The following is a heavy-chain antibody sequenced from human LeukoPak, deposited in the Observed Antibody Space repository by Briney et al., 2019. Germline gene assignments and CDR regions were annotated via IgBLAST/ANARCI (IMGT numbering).Heavy chain of an antibody. J-gene: IGHJ4*02. D-gene: IGHD5-18*01. Sequence: SVKVSCKASGGTFSSYAISWVRQPPGQGLEWMGGIIPIFGTANYAQKFQGRATITADESTSTAYMELSSLRSEDTAVYYCARDQSDTAMGPFDYWGQGTLVTVSS. CDR3: ARDQSDTAMGPFDY. CDR2: IIPIFGTA. V-gene: IGHV1-69*13. CDR1: GGTFSSYA.